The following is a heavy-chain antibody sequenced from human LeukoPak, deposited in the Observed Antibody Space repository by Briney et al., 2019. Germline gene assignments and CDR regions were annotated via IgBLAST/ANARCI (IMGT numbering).Heavy chain of an antibody. J-gene: IGHJ6*03. CDR1: GFTFSSYA. D-gene: IGHD2-15*01. CDR2: ILYDGSNK. CDR3: ARVLRYCSGGNCYSGGLGYMDV. V-gene: IGHV3-30*04. Sequence: GRSLRLSCAASGFTFSSYAMHWVRQAPGKGLEWVALILYDGSNKYYADSVKGRFTISRDNAKNSLFLQMNSLRAEDTAVYYCARVLRYCSGGNCYSGGLGYMDVWGKGTTVTISS.